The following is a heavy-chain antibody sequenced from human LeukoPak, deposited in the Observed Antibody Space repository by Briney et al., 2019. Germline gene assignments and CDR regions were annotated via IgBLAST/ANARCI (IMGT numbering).Heavy chain of an antibody. CDR1: GGSISSYY. Sequence: SETLSLTCTVSGGSISSYYWSWIRQPPGKGLEWIGYIYYSGSTNYNPSLKSRVTISVDTSKNQFSLKLSSVTAADTAVYYCARDCGSYYRGAFDIWGQGTMVTVSS. D-gene: IGHD1-26*01. V-gene: IGHV4-59*01. CDR2: IYYSGST. J-gene: IGHJ3*02. CDR3: ARDCGSYYRGAFDI.